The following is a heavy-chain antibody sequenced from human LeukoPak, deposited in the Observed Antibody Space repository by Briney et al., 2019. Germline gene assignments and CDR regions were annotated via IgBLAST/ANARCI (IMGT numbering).Heavy chain of an antibody. V-gene: IGHV4-61*09. Sequence: SSETLSLTCTVSGGSISSGSYYWNWIRQPAGKRLEWLGHVFTRGTTNYNPSLKSRVTISVDTSKNQFSLKLSSVTAADTAVYYCARGVRFDYWGQGTLVTVSS. CDR3: ARGVRFDY. CDR1: GGSISSGSYY. CDR2: VFTRGTT. J-gene: IGHJ4*02.